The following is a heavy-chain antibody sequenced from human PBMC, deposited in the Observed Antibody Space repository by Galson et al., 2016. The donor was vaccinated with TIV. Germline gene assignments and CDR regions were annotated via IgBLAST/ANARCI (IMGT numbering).Heavy chain of an antibody. CDR1: GFTFASYA. CDR3: GQAVGGRGWYTVEN. V-gene: IGHV3-23*01. J-gene: IGHJ4*02. Sequence: SLRLSCAASGFTFASYAMTWVRQAPGKGLQWVSTIRETGGRIYYVDSVKGRFTSSRDDSTNTLYLQMNALRAGDTALYYCGQAVGGRGWYTVENWGQGNPVTVAS. D-gene: IGHD6-19*01. CDR2: IRETGGRI.